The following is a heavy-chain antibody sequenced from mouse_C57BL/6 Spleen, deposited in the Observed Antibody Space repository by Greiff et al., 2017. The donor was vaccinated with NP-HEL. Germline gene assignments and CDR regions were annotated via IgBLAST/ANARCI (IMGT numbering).Heavy chain of an antibody. CDR2: IYPGDGDT. CDR1: GYAFSSYW. Sequence: QVQLQQSGAELVKPGASVKISCKASGYAFSSYWMNWVKQRPGKGLEWIGQIYPGDGDTNYNGKFKGKATLTADKSSSTAYMQLSSLTSEDSAVYFCARDIYYGNLYAMDYWGQGTSVTVSS. V-gene: IGHV1-80*01. J-gene: IGHJ4*01. CDR3: ARDIYYGNLYAMDY. D-gene: IGHD2-1*01.